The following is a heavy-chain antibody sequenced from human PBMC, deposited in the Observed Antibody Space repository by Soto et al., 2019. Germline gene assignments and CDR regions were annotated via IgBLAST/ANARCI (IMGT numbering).Heavy chain of an antibody. CDR3: AKSANGWFSAFDI. Sequence: EVQLLESGGGLVQPGGSLRLSCAASGFTFSSYAMSWVRQAPGKGLEWVSAISGSGGTTYYADSVKGRFTFSRDNSRNTLDLQRNSLRAADTAVYYCAKSANGWFSAFDIWGQGTMVTVSS. D-gene: IGHD6-19*01. CDR2: ISGSGGTT. J-gene: IGHJ3*02. CDR1: GFTFSSYA. V-gene: IGHV3-23*01.